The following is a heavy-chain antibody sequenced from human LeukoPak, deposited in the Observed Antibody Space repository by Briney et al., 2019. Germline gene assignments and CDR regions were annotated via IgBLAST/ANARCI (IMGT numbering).Heavy chain of an antibody. J-gene: IGHJ4*02. V-gene: IGHV4-34*01. CDR2: INHSGST. CDR3: ARATVEDSTMIVVVISLDY. D-gene: IGHD3-22*01. CDR1: GGSFSGYY. Sequence: SETLSLTCAVYGGSFSGYYWSWIRQPPGKGLEWIGEINHSGSTNYNPSLKSRVTISVDTSKNQFSLKLSSVTAADTAVYYCARATVEDSTMIVVVISLDYWGKGTLVTVSS.